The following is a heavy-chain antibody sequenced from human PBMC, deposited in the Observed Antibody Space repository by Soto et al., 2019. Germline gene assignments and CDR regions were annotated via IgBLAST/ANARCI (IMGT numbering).Heavy chain of an antibody. CDR1: GGSVRSNNW. J-gene: IGHJ6*02. D-gene: IGHD2-15*01. V-gene: IGHV4-4*02. CDR2: IHHREST. CDR3: GCRVEDICDDYYGMDV. Sequence: PSETLSLTCAVSGGSVRSNNWWFWVRQPPGKGLEWIGEIHHRESTNLNPSLKSRVTISVDRSKNEFSLKVKSVTAADTAVYYCGCRVEDICDDYYGMDVWGQGTTVTVSS.